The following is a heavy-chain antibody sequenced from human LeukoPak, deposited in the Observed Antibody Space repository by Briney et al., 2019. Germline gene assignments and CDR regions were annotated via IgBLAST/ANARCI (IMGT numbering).Heavy chain of an antibody. V-gene: IGHV4-59*12. Sequence: PSETLSLTCTVSGGSISPYYWSWIRQPPGKGLEWIGYIYHRGSTNYNPPLKSRVTISIDTSKNQISLKLSSVTAADTAVYYCARLGYDRVNYWGQGTLVTVSS. J-gene: IGHJ4*02. D-gene: IGHD1-14*01. CDR3: ARLGYDRVNY. CDR2: IYHRGST. CDR1: GGSISPYY.